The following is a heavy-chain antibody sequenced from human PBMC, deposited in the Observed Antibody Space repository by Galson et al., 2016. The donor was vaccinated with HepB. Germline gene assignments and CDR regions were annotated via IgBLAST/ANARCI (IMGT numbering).Heavy chain of an antibody. V-gene: IGHV3-7*01. Sequence: SLRLSCAVSGFSFSHTWMTWVRQTPEKGLEWVANINDDGSVSTYLDSVKGRFTISRDNATNSLYLQMNNLRVDDSALYFCARDPSFGALDYWGPGALVTVSS. CDR1: GFSFSHTW. CDR3: ARDPSFGALDY. J-gene: IGHJ4*02. CDR2: INDDGSVS. D-gene: IGHD1-1*01.